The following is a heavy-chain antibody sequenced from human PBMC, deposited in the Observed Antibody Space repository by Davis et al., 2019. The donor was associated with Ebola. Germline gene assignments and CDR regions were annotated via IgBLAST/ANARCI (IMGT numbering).Heavy chain of an antibody. D-gene: IGHD6-13*01. Sequence: ASVKVSCKASGFTLTNYAIHWVRQAPGQRLEWMGWINAGNGNTKYSQKFQGRVTITRDTSASTAYMELRSLRSDDTAVYYCARYSSSWYVFWFDPWGQGTLVTVSS. V-gene: IGHV1-3*01. CDR1: GFTLTNYA. CDR3: ARYSSSWYVFWFDP. CDR2: INAGNGNT. J-gene: IGHJ5*02.